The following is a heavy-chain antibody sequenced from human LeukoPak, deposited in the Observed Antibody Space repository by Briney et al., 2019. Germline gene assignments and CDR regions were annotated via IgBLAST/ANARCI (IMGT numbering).Heavy chain of an antibody. V-gene: IGHV1-2*02. CDR1: GYTFTGYY. Sequence: GASVEVSCKASGYTFTGYYMHWVRQAPGQGLEWMGWINPNSGGTNYAQKFQGRVTMTRDTSISTAYMELSRLRSDDTAVYYCARTIPYSSSWYYESDFDYWGQGTLVTVSS. CDR3: ARTIPYSSSWYYESDFDY. CDR2: INPNSGGT. J-gene: IGHJ4*02. D-gene: IGHD6-13*01.